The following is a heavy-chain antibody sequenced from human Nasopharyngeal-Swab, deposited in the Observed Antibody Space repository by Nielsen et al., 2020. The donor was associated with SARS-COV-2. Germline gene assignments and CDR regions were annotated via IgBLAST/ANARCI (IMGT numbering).Heavy chain of an antibody. CDR3: AREGTVTQHEAFDL. Sequence: GGSLRLSCAASGFTFNSFAMSWVRQAPGKGLEWVSGISGGGDSTHYADSVKGRFTISRDNAKNTLYLQMNSLRDEDTAVYYCAREGTVTQHEAFDLWGQGTLVTVS. CDR1: GFTFNSFA. CDR2: ISGGGDST. D-gene: IGHD4-11*01. V-gene: IGHV3-23*01. J-gene: IGHJ3*01.